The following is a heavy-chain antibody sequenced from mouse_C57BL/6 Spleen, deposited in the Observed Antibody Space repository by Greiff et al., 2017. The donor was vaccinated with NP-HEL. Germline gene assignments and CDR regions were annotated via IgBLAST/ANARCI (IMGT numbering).Heavy chain of an antibody. CDR1: GYTFTSYG. Sequence: QVQLKESGAELARPGASVKLSCKASGYTFTSYGISWVKQRTGQGLEWIGEIYPRSGNTYYNEKFKGKATLTADKSSSTAYMELRSLTSEDSAVYFCAREGLRAMDYWGQGTSVTVSS. V-gene: IGHV1-81*01. CDR2: IYPRSGNT. D-gene: IGHD3-3*01. J-gene: IGHJ4*01. CDR3: AREGLRAMDY.